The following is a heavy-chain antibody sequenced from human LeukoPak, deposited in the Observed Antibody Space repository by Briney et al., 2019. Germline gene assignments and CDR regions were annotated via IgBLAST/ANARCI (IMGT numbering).Heavy chain of an antibody. CDR1: GGSFSGYY. J-gene: IGHJ6*02. CDR2: INHSGST. Sequence: SETLSLTCAVYGGSFSGYYWSWIRQPPGKGLEWIGEINHSGSTNYNPSLKSRVTISVDTSKNQFSLKLSSVTAADTAVYYCARVYRSLRITIFGVDYGMDVWGQGTTVTVSS. CDR3: ARVYRSLRITIFGVDYGMDV. D-gene: IGHD3-3*01. V-gene: IGHV4-34*01.